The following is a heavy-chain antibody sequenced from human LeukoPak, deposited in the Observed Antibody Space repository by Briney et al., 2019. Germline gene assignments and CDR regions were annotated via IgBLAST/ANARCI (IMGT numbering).Heavy chain of an antibody. CDR2: IYYSGST. D-gene: IGHD6-13*01. CDR1: GGSISSYY. CDR3: ARDRRRYSSSWYRGYFDY. V-gene: IGHV4-59*01. J-gene: IGHJ4*02. Sequence: ASETLSLTCTVSGGSISSYYWSWIRQPPGKGLEWVGYIYYSGSTNYNPSLKSRVTISVDTSKNQFSLKLSTVTAADTAVYYCARDRRRYSSSWYRGYFDYWGQGTLVTVSS.